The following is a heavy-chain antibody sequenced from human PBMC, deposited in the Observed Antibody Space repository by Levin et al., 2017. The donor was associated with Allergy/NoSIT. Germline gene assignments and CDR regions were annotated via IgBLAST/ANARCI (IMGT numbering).Heavy chain of an antibody. J-gene: IGHJ4*02. D-gene: IGHD2-21*02. V-gene: IGHV3-30-3*01. CDR1: GFAFRSHA. CDR2: ISFDGSKK. CDR3: ARDLGSSDFYLRVFDY. Sequence: GESLKISCAASGFAFRSHAMHWVRQAPGKGLEWLAVISFDGSKKKYSDSVKDRAIISRDDFKSTIYLQMDTLRPDDTAVYYCARDLGSSDFYLRVFDYWGQGTLVTVTS.